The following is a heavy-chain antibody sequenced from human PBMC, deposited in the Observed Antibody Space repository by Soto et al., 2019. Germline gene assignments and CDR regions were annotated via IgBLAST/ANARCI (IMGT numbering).Heavy chain of an antibody. Sequence: EVQLVESGGGLVQPGGSLRLSCVASGFTFSSYWMSWVRQAPGMGLEWVANIKQDGSKKYYVDSVKGRFTIPRDNAKNSLYLEMNSLRAEDTAVYYCARATCSSSTCYAVYFDSWGQGTLVTVSS. CDR3: ARATCSSSTCYAVYFDS. CDR1: GFTFSSYW. D-gene: IGHD2-2*01. J-gene: IGHJ4*02. CDR2: IKQDGSKK. V-gene: IGHV3-7*01.